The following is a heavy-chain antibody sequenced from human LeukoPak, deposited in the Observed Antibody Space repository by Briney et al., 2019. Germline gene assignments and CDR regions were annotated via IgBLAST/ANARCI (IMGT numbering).Heavy chain of an antibody. J-gene: IGHJ6*02. CDR3: ARAPEVEGMDV. D-gene: IGHD5-24*01. CDR2: INTNNGNP. Sequence: GASVKVSCKASGYTFSIHAMNWVRQAPGQGLEWMGWINTNNGNPTYAQGFTGRFVFSLDTSVSTAYLQISRLKAEDTAVYYCARAPEVEGMDVWGQGTTVTVSS. V-gene: IGHV7-4-1*02. CDR1: GYTFSIHA.